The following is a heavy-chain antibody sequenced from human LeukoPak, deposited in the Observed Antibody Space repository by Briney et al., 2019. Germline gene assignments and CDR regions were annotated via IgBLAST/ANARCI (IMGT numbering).Heavy chain of an antibody. CDR1: GFTFNNYG. V-gene: IGHV3-30*02. D-gene: IGHD3-10*01. CDR2: IRFDGGNK. CDR3: AKDSLRTYYGSGSYPLDY. J-gene: IGHJ4*02. Sequence: PGGSLRLSCAASGFTFNNYGMHWVRQAPGKGLEWVAFIRFDGGNKYYADSVKGRFTISRDSSKNTLFLQMNSLRADDTAAYYCAKDSLRTYYGSGSYPLDYWGQGTLVTVSS.